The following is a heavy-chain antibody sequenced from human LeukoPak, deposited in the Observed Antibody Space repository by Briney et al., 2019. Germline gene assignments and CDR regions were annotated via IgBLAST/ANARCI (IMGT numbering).Heavy chain of an antibody. V-gene: IGHV1-46*01. Sequence: SVKVSCKASGYTFTSYYMHWVRQAPGQGLEWMGIINPSGGSTSYAQKFQGRVTMTRDTSTSTVYMELSSLRSEDTAVYYCARSAGRMDCSSTSCYKRLGNWFDPWGQGTLVTVSS. D-gene: IGHD2-2*02. CDR2: INPSGGST. CDR1: GYTFTSYY. J-gene: IGHJ5*02. CDR3: ARSAGRMDCSSTSCYKRLGNWFDP.